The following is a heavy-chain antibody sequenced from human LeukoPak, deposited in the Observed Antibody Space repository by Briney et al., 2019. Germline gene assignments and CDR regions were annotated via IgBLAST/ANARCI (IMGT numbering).Heavy chain of an antibody. CDR1: GGSFSGYY. CDR2: INHSGST. Sequence: SETLSLTCAVYGGSFSGYYWSWIRQPPGKGLEWIGEINHSGSTNYNPSLKSRVTISVDTSKNQFSLKLSSVTAADTAVYYCARGSAYYGSGSYYRLGTWDYWGQGTLVTVSS. D-gene: IGHD3-10*01. J-gene: IGHJ4*02. CDR3: ARGSAYYGSGSYYRLGTWDY. V-gene: IGHV4-34*01.